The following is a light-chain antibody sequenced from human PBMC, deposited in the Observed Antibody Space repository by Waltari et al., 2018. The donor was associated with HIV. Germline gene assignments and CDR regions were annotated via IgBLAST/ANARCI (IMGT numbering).Light chain of an antibody. CDR3: GAYAGSINFVV. Sequence: QSALTQPPSASGSPGQSVTISCTGTSSDIGDFNFVSWYQHHPGKAPTLMIYEITKRPSRRPNRFSGSKSGNTASLTVSDLQADDEADYYCGAYAGSINFVVFGGGTKLTVL. J-gene: IGLJ2*01. CDR1: SSDIGDFNF. CDR2: EIT. V-gene: IGLV2-8*01.